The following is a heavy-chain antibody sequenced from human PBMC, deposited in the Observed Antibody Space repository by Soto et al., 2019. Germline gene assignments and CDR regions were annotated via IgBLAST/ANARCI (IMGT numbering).Heavy chain of an antibody. D-gene: IGHD3-22*01. J-gene: IGHJ4*02. CDR3: VKDINPMIVVVMTGHY. Sequence: VSLRLSCSASGFTFSSYAMHWVRQAPGKGLEYVSAISSNGGSTYYADSVKGRFTISRDNSKNTLYLQMSSLRAEDTAVYYCVKDINPMIVVVMTGHYWGQGTLVTVSS. CDR2: ISSNGGST. V-gene: IGHV3-64D*06. CDR1: GFTFSSYA.